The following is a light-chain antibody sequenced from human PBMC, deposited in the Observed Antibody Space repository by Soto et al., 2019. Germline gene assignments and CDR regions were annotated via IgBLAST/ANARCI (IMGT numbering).Light chain of an antibody. CDR1: QSVRSN. CDR3: QQYNDWPAT. Sequence: EIVMTQSPGTLSVSPGERATLSCRASQSVRSNLAWYQQKPGQAPRLLIYGASTRATGIPARFSGRGSGTELTLTISSLQSEDFAVYYCQQYNDWPATFGQGTTLEVK. CDR2: GAS. J-gene: IGKJ2*01. V-gene: IGKV3-15*01.